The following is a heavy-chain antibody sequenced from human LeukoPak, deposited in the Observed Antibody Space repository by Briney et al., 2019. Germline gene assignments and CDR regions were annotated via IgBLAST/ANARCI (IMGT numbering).Heavy chain of an antibody. D-gene: IGHD3-10*01. CDR2: LYTGGGT. Sequence: PGGSLRLSCAASGFSVRTTYMSWVRQAPGKGLEWVSVLYTGGGTDHADSVKGRFTISRDNANNTLYLQMNSLRAEDTAVYYCARAGTMVRGAISYYYYYYMDVWGKGPTVTISS. CDR3: ARAGTMVRGAISYYYYYYMDV. CDR1: GFSVRTTY. V-gene: IGHV3-53*01. J-gene: IGHJ6*03.